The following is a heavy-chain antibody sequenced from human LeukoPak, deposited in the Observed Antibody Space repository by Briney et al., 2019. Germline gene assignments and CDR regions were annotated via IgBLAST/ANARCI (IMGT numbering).Heavy chain of an antibody. CDR3: ARGGPGTGMDY. D-gene: IGHD1-1*01. J-gene: IGHJ4*02. Sequence: GGSLRLSCVASGFTFSSLWMHWVRQARGKGLVWVSRINNDEITTTYADSVKGRFTISRDNAKNTLYLQMNSLRAEDTAIYYCARGGPGTGMDYWGQGALVTVSS. CDR2: INNDEITT. CDR1: GFTFSSLW. V-gene: IGHV3-74*01.